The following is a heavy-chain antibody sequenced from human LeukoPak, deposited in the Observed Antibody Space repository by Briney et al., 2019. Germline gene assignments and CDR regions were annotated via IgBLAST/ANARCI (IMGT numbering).Heavy chain of an antibody. Sequence: GGSLRLSCAASGFTVSSNYMSWVRQAPGQGLERVSVIYSGDSTYYADSVKGRFTISRHNSKNTLYLQMNSLRAEDTAVYYWARLSAAVHLGAFDIWGQGTIVTVSS. CDR1: GFTVSSNY. D-gene: IGHD3-3*01. V-gene: IGHV3-53*04. CDR3: ARLSAAVHLGAFDI. J-gene: IGHJ3*02. CDR2: IYSGDST.